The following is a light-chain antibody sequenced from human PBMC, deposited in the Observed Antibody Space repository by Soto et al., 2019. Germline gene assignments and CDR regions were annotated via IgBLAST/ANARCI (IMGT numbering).Light chain of an antibody. CDR2: GAS. CDR3: QQYNNWPRT. V-gene: IGKV3-15*01. J-gene: IGKJ1*01. CDR1: QSVSSN. Sequence: EIVMTQSPVTLSVSPVERATLSCRASQSVSSNLAWYQQKPGQAPRLLIYGASTRATGIPARFSGSGSGTEFTLTISSLQSEDFAVYYCQQYNNWPRTFGQGTKVDIK.